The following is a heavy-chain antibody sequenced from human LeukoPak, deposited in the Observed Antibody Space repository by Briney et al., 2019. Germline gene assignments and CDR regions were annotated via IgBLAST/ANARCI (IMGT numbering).Heavy chain of an antibody. V-gene: IGHV3-74*01. CDR2: INSDGSST. Sequence: GGSLTLSCAASGFSFSTYWMHWVRQAPGKGLVWVARINSDGSSTNYADSVRGRFTISRDNAKNTLYLQMNSLRTEDTAVYYCARAWDVWGKGTTVTVSS. J-gene: IGHJ6*04. CDR1: GFSFSTYW. CDR3: ARAWDV.